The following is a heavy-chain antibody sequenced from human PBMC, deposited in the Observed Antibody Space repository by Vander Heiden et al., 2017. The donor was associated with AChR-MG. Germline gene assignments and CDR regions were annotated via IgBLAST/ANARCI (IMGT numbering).Heavy chain of an antibody. D-gene: IGHD2-21*02. CDR1: GFTFSSYN. Sequence: VQLVESGGGLVKPGGSLRFSCAASGFTFSSYNMNWVRQAPGKGLEWVSSISNSSIYIYYADSVKGRFTISRDNAKNALYLQMNSLRAEDTAVYYCASPQTYCGGDCYLDHWGQGTLVTVSS. CDR3: ASPQTYCGGDCYLDH. J-gene: IGHJ4*02. V-gene: IGHV3-21*01. CDR2: ISNSSIYI.